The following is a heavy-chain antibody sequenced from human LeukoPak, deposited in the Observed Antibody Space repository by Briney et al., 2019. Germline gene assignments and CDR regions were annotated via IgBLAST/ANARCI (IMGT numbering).Heavy chain of an antibody. J-gene: IGHJ5*02. CDR1: GFTFSNYW. V-gene: IGHV3-7*01. Sequence: GGSLRLSCAASGFTFSNYWMSWVRQAPGKGLEWVANIKQDESEKYYVDSVKGRFTISRDNAKNSLYLQMNSLRAEDTAVYYCARDRSYIAGRPRGNWFDPWGQGTLVTVSS. CDR2: IKQDESEK. CDR3: ARDRSYIAGRPRGNWFDP. D-gene: IGHD6-6*01.